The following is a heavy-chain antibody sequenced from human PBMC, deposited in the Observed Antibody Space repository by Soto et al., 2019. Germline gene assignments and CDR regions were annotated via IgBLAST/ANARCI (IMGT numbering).Heavy chain of an antibody. D-gene: IGHD6-19*01. CDR1: GGTFSSYA. J-gene: IGHJ6*02. Sequence: GASVKVSCKASGGTFSSYAISWVRQAPGQGLEWMGGIIPIFGTANYAQKFQGRVTITADESTSTAYMELSSLRSEDTAVYYCARERLTNPSSGWPHRYYYGMDVWGQGTTVTVSS. V-gene: IGHV1-69*13. CDR2: IIPIFGTA. CDR3: ARERLTNPSSGWPHRYYYGMDV.